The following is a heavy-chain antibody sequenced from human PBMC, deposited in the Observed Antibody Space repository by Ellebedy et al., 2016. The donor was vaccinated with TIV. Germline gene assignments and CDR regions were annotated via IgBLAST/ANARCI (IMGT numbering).Heavy chain of an antibody. CDR1: GGSISSGSYY. V-gene: IGHV4-61*02. CDR2: IYTSGST. CDR3: AVSGGGSGLR. J-gene: IGHJ4*02. Sequence: SETLSLXXTVSGGSISSGSYYWSWIRQPAGKGLEWIGRIYTSGSTNYNPSLKSRVIMSVDMSKNQFSLKLSSVTAADTAVYYCAVSGGGSGLRWGQGTLVTVSS. D-gene: IGHD3-10*02.